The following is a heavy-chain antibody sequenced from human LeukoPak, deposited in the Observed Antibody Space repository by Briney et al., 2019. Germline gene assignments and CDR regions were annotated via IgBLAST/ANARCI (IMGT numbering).Heavy chain of an antibody. V-gene: IGHV1-18*01. CDR3: ARVRDPHGYFDL. J-gene: IGHJ2*01. CDR2: ISAYNGNT. Sequence: ASVKVSCKASGYTFTSYGISWVRQAPGQGLEWMGWISAYNGNTNYAQKLQGRVTMTTDTSTSTAYMELRSLESDATAVYYCARVRDPHGYFDLWGRGTLVTVSS. CDR1: GYTFTSYG. D-gene: IGHD3-10*01.